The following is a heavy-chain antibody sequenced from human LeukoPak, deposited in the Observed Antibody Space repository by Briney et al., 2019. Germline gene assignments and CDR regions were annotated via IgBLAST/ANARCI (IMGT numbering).Heavy chain of an antibody. CDR1: GYTFTRYY. Sequence: GASVKVSCKASGYTFTRYYMHWMRQAPGQGLEWRGWINPNSGSTNYAQKFQGRVTMTRDTSISTAYMELSRLRSDDTAVYYCARDLRLQFFYYYYYMDVWGKGTTVTVSS. D-gene: IGHD5-24*01. V-gene: IGHV1-2*02. CDR2: INPNSGST. CDR3: ARDLRLQFFYYYYYMDV. J-gene: IGHJ6*03.